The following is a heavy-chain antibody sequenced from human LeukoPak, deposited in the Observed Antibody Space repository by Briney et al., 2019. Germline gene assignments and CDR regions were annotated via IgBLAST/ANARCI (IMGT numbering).Heavy chain of an antibody. CDR3: ARAGPYCSGGSCYLRLYYYYGMDV. Sequence: GASVKVSCKASGYTFTSYDITWVRQATGQGLEWMGWMNPNSGDTGYAQKFQGRVTMTRNTSISTAYMELSSLRSEDTAVYYCARAGPYCSGGSCYLRLYYYYGMDVWGQGTTVTVSS. D-gene: IGHD2-15*01. V-gene: IGHV1-8*02. CDR1: GYTFTSYD. CDR2: MNPNSGDT. J-gene: IGHJ6*02.